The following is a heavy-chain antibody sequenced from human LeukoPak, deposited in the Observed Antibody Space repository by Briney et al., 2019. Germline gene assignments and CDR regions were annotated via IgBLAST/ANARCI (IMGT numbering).Heavy chain of an antibody. CDR2: IYPGDSDT. D-gene: IGHD5-24*01. CDR3: ARRRDVYNLVDY. CDR1: GYTFTNYW. V-gene: IGHV5-51*01. Sequence: GESLKMSCKGSGYTFTNYWIGWVRQMPGKGLEWMGVIYPGDSDTTYSPSFQGQVTISADKSISTAYLRWNSLKASDTAMYYCARRRDVYNLVDYWGQGTLVTVSS. J-gene: IGHJ4*02.